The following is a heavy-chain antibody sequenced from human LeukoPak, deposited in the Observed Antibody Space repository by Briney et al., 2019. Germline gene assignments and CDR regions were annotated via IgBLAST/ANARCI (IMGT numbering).Heavy chain of an antibody. CDR3: ARDAIRLPDY. CDR2: IWYDGSNQ. D-gene: IGHD5-24*01. V-gene: IGHV3-33*01. J-gene: IGHJ4*02. CDR1: GFTFSNHG. Sequence: GGSLRLSCAASGFTFSNHGMHWVRQAPGKGLEWVAVIWYDGSNQYYADSVKGRFTISRDNAKNSLYLQMNSLRAEDTAVYYCARDAIRLPDYWGQGTLVTVSS.